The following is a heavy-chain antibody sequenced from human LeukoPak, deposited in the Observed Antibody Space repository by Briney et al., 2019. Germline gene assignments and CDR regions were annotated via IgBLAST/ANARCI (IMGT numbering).Heavy chain of an antibody. CDR1: GGSISSSSYY. CDR3: ARDPRPEFPNAFDI. V-gene: IGHV4-39*02. D-gene: IGHD1-14*01. Sequence: PSETLSLTCTVSGGSISSSSYYWGWLRQPPGKGLEWIGSIYYSGSTYYNPSLKSRVTISVDTSKNQFSLKLSSVTAADTAVYYCARDPRPEFPNAFDIWGQGTMVTVSS. J-gene: IGHJ3*02. CDR2: IYYSGST.